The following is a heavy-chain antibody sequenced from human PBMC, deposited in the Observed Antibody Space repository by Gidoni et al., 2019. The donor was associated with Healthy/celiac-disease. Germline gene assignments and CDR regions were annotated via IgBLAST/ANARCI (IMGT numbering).Heavy chain of an antibody. J-gene: IGHJ1*01. CDR3: ARLVAGTLAEYFQH. Sequence: LQLQESGPGLVKPSETLSLTCTVHGGSISSSSYYWGLIRQPPGKGLEWIGSIYYSGSTYYTPSLKSRVTIPVDTSKNQFSLKLSSVTAADTAVYYCARLVAGTLAEYFQHWGQGTLVTVSS. V-gene: IGHV4-39*01. CDR1: GGSISSSSYY. D-gene: IGHD6-19*01. CDR2: IYYSGST.